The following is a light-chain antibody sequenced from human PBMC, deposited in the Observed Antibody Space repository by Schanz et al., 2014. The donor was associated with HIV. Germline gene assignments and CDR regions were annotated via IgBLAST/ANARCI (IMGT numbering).Light chain of an antibody. J-gene: IGKJ5*01. CDR1: QYIGSF. V-gene: IGKV3-20*01. CDR3: QQYGSSPIT. Sequence: DIVLSQSPVTLSLFPGERATLSCRASQYIGSFLAWYQQKPGQAPRLLIYGASSRATGIPDRFSGSGSGTDFTLTISRLDPEDFAVYYCQQYGSSPITFGQGTRLEIK. CDR2: GAS.